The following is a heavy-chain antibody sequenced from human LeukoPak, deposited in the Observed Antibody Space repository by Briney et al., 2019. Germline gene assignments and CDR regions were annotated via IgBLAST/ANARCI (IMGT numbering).Heavy chain of an antibody. Sequence: SETLSLTCTVSGGSIRSSSYYWGWIRQPPGRGLEWIGTIHYSGSTYYNPSLKSRVTIFVATSKNQFSLKLSSVTAADTAVYLCASFQWLGQFDYWGQGTLVTVSS. J-gene: IGHJ4*02. D-gene: IGHD6-19*01. V-gene: IGHV4-39*01. CDR1: GGSIRSSSYY. CDR3: ASFQWLGQFDY. CDR2: IHYSGST.